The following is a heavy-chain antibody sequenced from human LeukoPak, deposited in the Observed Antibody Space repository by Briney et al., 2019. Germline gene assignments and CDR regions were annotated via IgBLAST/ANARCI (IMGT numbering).Heavy chain of an antibody. CDR2: ISGSGGST. V-gene: IGHV3-23*01. Sequence: GGSLRLSCAASGFTFSSYAMSWVRQAPGKGLEWVSAISGSGGSTYYADSVKGRFTISRDNAKNSLYLQMNSLSPEDTAVYFCARDTPLGCFDYWGLGTLVTVSS. J-gene: IGHJ4*02. CDR1: GFTFSSYA. CDR3: ARDTPLGCFDY. D-gene: IGHD2-15*01.